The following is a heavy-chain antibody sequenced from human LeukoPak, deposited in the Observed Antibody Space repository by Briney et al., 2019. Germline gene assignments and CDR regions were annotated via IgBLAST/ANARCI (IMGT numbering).Heavy chain of an antibody. J-gene: IGHJ5*02. CDR2: IYPSGTT. CDR1: GYSISSGYY. Sequence: SETLSLTCTVSGYSISSGYYWGWIRQPPGKGLEWIGNIYPSGTTYYNPSLKTRVTISVDTSKNQFSLKLSSVTAADTAVYYCARGGDSSGYEGRFDPWGQGTLVTVSS. V-gene: IGHV4-38-2*02. CDR3: ARGGDSSGYEGRFDP. D-gene: IGHD3-22*01.